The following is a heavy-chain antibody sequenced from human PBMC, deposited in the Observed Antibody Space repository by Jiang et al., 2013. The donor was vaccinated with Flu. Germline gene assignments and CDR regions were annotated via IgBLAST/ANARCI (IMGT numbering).Heavy chain of an antibody. Sequence: GLVWVSRINSDGSSTSYADSVKGRFTISRDNAKNTLYLQMNSLRAEDTAVYYCARYGWELLYSRAFDIWGPRDNGHRLF. D-gene: IGHD1-26*01. V-gene: IGHV3-74*01. CDR2: INSDGSST. CDR3: ARYGWELLYSRAFDI. J-gene: IGHJ3*02.